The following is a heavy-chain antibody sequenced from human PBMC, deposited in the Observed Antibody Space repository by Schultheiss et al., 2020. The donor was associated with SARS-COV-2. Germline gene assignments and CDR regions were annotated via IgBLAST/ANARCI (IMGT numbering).Heavy chain of an antibody. Sequence: SETLSLTCTVSGGSISSYYWSWIRQPPGKGLEWIGYIYYRGSTNYNPSLKSRVTISVDTSKNQFSLKLSSVTGADTAVYYCARGLYSSGFMGGVYYYYGMDVWGQGTTVTVSS. J-gene: IGHJ6*02. CDR1: GGSISSYY. CDR3: ARGLYSSGFMGGVYYYYGMDV. CDR2: IYYRGST. D-gene: IGHD6-25*01. V-gene: IGHV4-59*01.